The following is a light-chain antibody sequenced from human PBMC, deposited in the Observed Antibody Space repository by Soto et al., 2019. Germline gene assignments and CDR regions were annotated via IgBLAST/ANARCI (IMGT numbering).Light chain of an antibody. J-gene: IGLJ3*02. Sequence: QTVVTQEPSFSVSPGGTVTITCGLSSGAVSTSYYPSWYQQTPGHAPRTLIYSTSTRSSGVPDRFSGSILGNKAALTITGAQADDESDYFCVLYMGSGISVFGGGTKLTVL. V-gene: IGLV8-61*01. CDR1: SGAVSTSYY. CDR3: VLYMGSGISV. CDR2: STS.